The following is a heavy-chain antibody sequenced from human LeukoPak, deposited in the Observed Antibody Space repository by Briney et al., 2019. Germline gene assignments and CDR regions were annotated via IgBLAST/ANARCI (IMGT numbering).Heavy chain of an antibody. CDR1: GGSISTSAYY. CDR3: ARGPTYCSSTSCRYYYYGMDV. Sequence: QTSETLSLTCIVSGGSISTSAYYWGWIRQPPGEGLQWIGSIYYSGNTYYNSSLKSRVTISVDTSTSQFSLRLSSVTAADTAVYYCARGPTYCSSTSCRYYYYGMDVWGQGTTVTVSS. CDR2: IYYSGNT. J-gene: IGHJ6*02. V-gene: IGHV4-39*01. D-gene: IGHD2-2*01.